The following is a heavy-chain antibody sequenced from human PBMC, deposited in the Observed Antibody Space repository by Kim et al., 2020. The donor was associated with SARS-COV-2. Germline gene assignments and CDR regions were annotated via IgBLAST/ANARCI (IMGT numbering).Heavy chain of an antibody. Sequence: SETLSLTCTVSGGSISSGGYYWSWIRQHPGKGLEWIGYIYYSGSTYYNPSLKSRVTISVDTSKNQFSLKLSSVTAADTAVYYCARVGIPMTTVTTGDDWGQGTLVTVSS. CDR1: GGSISSGGYY. CDR3: ARVGIPMTTVTTGDD. J-gene: IGHJ4*02. CDR2: IYYSGST. D-gene: IGHD4-17*01. V-gene: IGHV4-31*03.